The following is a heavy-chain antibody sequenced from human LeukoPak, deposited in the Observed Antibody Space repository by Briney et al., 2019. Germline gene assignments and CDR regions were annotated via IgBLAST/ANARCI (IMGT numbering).Heavy chain of an antibody. CDR1: GYTFTSYY. D-gene: IGHD4-23*01. V-gene: IGHV1-46*01. J-gene: IGHJ5*02. CDR3: ARDNSVEDTAWWFDP. Sequence: ASVKVSCKASGYTFTSYYMHWVRQAPGQGLEWMGIINPSGGSTSYAQKFQGRVTMTRDMSTSTDYMELSSLRAEDTAVYYCARDNSVEDTAWWFDPWGQGTLVTVSS. CDR2: INPSGGST.